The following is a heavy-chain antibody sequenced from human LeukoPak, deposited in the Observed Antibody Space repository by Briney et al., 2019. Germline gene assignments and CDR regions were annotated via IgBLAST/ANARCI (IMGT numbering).Heavy chain of an antibody. Sequence: ASVKVSCKASGYTFTGYYMHWVRQAPGQGLEWMGGIIPIFGTANYAQKFQGRVTITADESTSTAYMELSSLRSEDTAVYYCARDTNYYGSGSYQSFDYWGQGTLVTVSS. CDR3: ARDTNYYGSGSYQSFDY. CDR1: GYTFTGYY. D-gene: IGHD3-10*01. J-gene: IGHJ4*02. V-gene: IGHV1-69*13. CDR2: IIPIFGTA.